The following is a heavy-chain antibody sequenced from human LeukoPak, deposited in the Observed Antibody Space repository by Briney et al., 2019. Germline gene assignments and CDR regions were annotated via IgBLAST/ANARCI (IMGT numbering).Heavy chain of an antibody. Sequence: ASVKVSCKASDYPFTNFGVSWVRQAPGQGLEWMGWISGYNSKTHYPRKFQGRVTMTTDTSTTTAYMELRTLRSDDTAVYYCARVLIVEDSESHYFDYWGQGTLVTVTS. CDR3: ARVLIVEDSESHYFDY. V-gene: IGHV1-18*01. CDR2: ISGYNSKT. D-gene: IGHD1-26*01. J-gene: IGHJ4*02. CDR1: DYPFTNFG.